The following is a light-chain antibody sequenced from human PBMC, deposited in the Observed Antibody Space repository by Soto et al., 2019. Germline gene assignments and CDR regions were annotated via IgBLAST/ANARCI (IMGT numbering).Light chain of an antibody. CDR1: SSNIGAGYD. J-gene: IGLJ3*02. Sequence: VLTQPPSVSGAPGQRVTISCTGSSSNIGAGYDVHWYQQFPGTAPKLLIYGNTNRPSGVPDRFSGSKSGTSASLAITGLQAEDEADYYCQSYDSSLSGSLFGGGTKLTVL. V-gene: IGLV1-40*01. CDR2: GNT. CDR3: QSYDSSLSGSL.